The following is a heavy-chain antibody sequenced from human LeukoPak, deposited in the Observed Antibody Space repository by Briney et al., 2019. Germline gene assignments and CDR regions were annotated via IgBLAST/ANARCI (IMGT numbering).Heavy chain of an antibody. CDR1: GASISSGSYY. CDR2: IYWDDDK. CDR3: AHAGPKDYGSGSYYNFDY. V-gene: IGHV2-5*08. D-gene: IGHD3-10*01. J-gene: IGHJ4*02. Sequence: QTLSLTCTVSGASISSGSYYWSWIRQPAGKGLEWLALIYWDDDKRYSPSLKSRLTITKDTSKNQVVLTMTNMDPVDTATYYCAHAGPKDYGSGSYYNFDYWGQGTLVTVSS.